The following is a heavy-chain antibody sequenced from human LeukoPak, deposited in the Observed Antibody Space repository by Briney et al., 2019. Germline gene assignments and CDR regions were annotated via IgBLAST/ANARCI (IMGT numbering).Heavy chain of an antibody. CDR1: GGSISSSSYY. Sequence: KASETLSLTCTVSGGSISSSSYYWGWIRQPPGKGLEWIGNIYYSGSTYYNPSLKSRVPISVDTSKNQFSLKLSSVTAADTAVYYCARVSSSWYSLFDYWGQGTLVTVSS. CDR2: IYYSGST. V-gene: IGHV4-39*01. D-gene: IGHD6-13*01. CDR3: ARVSSSWYSLFDY. J-gene: IGHJ4*02.